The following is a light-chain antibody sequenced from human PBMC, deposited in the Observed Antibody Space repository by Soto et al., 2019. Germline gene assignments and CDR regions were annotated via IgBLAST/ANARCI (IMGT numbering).Light chain of an antibody. CDR3: ASYTSSSTSVI. CDR2: EVS. J-gene: IGLJ2*01. V-gene: IGLV2-14*01. CDR1: SSEVGGYKY. Sequence: QVAPTQHASLSGSPGHSITISCTGTSSEVGGYKYVSWYQQHPDKAPKLIIFEVSNRPSGISSRFSGSKYGNTASLTISGLQAEDEADYYCASYTSSSTSVIFGRGTKVTVL.